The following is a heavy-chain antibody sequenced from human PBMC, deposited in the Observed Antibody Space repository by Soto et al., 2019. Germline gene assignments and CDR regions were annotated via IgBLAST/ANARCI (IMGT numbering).Heavy chain of an antibody. J-gene: IGHJ4*02. CDR1: GGTFSSYS. D-gene: IGHD1-26*01. CDR2: IIPIFGTA. CDR3: ARDVGRHAGGIDY. Sequence: QVQLVQSGAEVKKPGSSVKVSCKASGGTFSSYSINWVRQAPGQGLEWMGEIIPIFGTANYAQTFQGRVTITADESTSTAYMELSSLRSEDAAVYYCARDVGRHAGGIDYWGQGTLVTVSS. V-gene: IGHV1-69*01.